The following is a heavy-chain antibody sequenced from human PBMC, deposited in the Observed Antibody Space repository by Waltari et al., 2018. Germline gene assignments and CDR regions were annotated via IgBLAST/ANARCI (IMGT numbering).Heavy chain of an antibody. J-gene: IGHJ6*02. CDR2: ISSSGSTI. CDR3: ARERGGYYDSSGYYYYYYGMDV. Sequence: EVQLVESGGGLVQPGGSLRLSCAASGFTFSSYEMNWIRQAPGKGLDWVSYISSSGSTIYYADSVKGRFTISRDNAKNSLYLQMNSLRAEDTAVYYCARERGGYYDSSGYYYYYYGMDVWGQGTTVTVSS. V-gene: IGHV3-48*03. D-gene: IGHD3-22*01. CDR1: GFTFSSYE.